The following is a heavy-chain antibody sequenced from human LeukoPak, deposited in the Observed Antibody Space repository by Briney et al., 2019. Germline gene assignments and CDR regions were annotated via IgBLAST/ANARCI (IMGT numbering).Heavy chain of an antibody. CDR2: IYYNGNT. V-gene: IGHV4-59*08. CDR3: AASNFWSASYAPDAFDI. J-gene: IGHJ3*02. Sequence: SETLSLTCTVSGGSISSYYWNWIRQPPAEGLEWVGYIYYNGNTNYSPSLKSRLTISVDTSKNQFSLKLSSVTAADTAVYYCAASNFWSASYAPDAFDIWGQGTMVRVSS. D-gene: IGHD3-3*01. CDR1: GGSISSYY.